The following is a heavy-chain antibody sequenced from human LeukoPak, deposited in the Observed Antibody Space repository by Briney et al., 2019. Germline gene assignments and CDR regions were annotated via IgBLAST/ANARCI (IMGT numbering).Heavy chain of an antibody. CDR3: ARGWGSSGWYDY. D-gene: IGHD6-19*01. Sequence: GGSLRLSCAASGFTFTSYGMHWVRQAPGKGLEWVSGISGSGGSTYYADSVKGRFTISRDNSKNTLYLQMNTLRVEDTAVYYCARGWGSSGWYDYWGQGALVTVSS. J-gene: IGHJ4*02. CDR1: GFTFTSYG. V-gene: IGHV3-23*01. CDR2: ISGSGGST.